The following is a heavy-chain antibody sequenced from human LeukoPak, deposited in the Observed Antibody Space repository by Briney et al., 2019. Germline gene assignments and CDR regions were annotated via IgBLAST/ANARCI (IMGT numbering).Heavy chain of an antibody. D-gene: IGHD2-21*01. CDR3: AKDICGGDCYPHGGY. J-gene: IGHJ4*02. V-gene: IGHV3-30*02. Sequence: GGSLRLSCAASGFTFSDYGMHWVRQVPGKGLEWVAFIPYDGSNKYYADSLKGRFTISRDNSKNTLYLQMNSLRAEDTAIYYCAKDICGGDCYPHGGYWGQGTLVTVSS. CDR2: IPYDGSNK. CDR1: GFTFSDYG.